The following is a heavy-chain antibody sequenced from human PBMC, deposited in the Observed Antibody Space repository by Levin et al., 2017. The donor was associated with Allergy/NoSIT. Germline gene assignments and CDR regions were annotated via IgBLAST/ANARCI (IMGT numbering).Heavy chain of an antibody. CDR2: IYPGDSDT. CDR3: ARQTTALLNPGGAFDI. CDR1: GYSFTTYW. D-gene: IGHD2-21*02. Sequence: GESLKISCKGSGYSFTTYWIGWVRQMPGKGLEWMGIIYPGDSDTRYSPSFQGQVTISADKSISTAFLQWSSLKASDTAIYYCARQTTALLNPGGAFDIWGQGTTVTVSS. J-gene: IGHJ3*02. V-gene: IGHV5-51*01.